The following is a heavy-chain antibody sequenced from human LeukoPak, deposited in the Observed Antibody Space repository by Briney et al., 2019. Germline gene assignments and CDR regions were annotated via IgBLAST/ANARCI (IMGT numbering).Heavy chain of an antibody. CDR2: IYHSGSA. CDR1: DYSISSGYY. Sequence: PSETLSLTCSVSDYSISSGYYWGWIRQPPGKGLEWIGSMEWIGGIYHSGSAYYNPSLKSRVTISVDTSKNQFSLKLSSVTAADTAVYYCARGPPKGHDDSSDYYVPACFDYWGQGTLVTVSS. V-gene: IGHV4-38-2*02. D-gene: IGHD3-22*01. J-gene: IGHJ4*02. CDR3: ARGPPKGHDDSSDYYVPACFDY.